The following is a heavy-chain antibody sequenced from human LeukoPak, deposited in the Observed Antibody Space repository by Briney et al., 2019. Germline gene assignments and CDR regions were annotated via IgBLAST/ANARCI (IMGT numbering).Heavy chain of an antibody. CDR3: ARSKTTAAAGVGGTFDY. CDR2: VSGGGGSR. CDR1: AFTFSRYA. Sequence: PGGSLRLSCAASAFTFSRYAMSWVRQAAGQGLEWVSAVSGGGGSRYYADSVKGRFTISRDNSKNPLYLQMDSLRAEDTAVYHCARSKTTAAAGVGGTFDYWGQGTLVTVCS. D-gene: IGHD6-13*01. J-gene: IGHJ4*02. V-gene: IGHV3-23*01.